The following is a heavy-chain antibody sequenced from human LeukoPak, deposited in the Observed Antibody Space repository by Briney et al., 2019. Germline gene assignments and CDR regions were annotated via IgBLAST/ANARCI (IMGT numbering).Heavy chain of an antibody. CDR1: GFTFSDYW. Sequence: GGSLRLSCAASGFTFSDYWMSWVRQAPGKGLEWVSAISGSGGSTYYADSVKGRLTISRDNPKHTLYLQMNRLTAEDTAVYYCARDGEPRLDWYFDLWGRGTLVTVSS. J-gene: IGHJ2*01. CDR2: ISGSGGST. CDR3: ARDGEPRLDWYFDL. D-gene: IGHD2-21*01. V-gene: IGHV3-23*01.